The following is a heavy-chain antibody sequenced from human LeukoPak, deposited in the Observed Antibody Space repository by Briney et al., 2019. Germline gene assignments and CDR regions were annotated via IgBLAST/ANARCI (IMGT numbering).Heavy chain of an antibody. Sequence: PGGTLRLFCAASGLTFCLYCMLWVTEAPGKGLEEVANIKQRGSEKYYVDSVKSRFTISRDDARNSLYLQRSSLRAEDTAVYYCAREVRNSGGFDPWCQGTLVTVAS. CDR2: IKQRGSEK. D-gene: IGHD1-14*01. CDR3: AREVRNSGGFDP. CDR1: GLTFCLYC. J-gene: IGHJ5*02. V-gene: IGHV3-7*01.